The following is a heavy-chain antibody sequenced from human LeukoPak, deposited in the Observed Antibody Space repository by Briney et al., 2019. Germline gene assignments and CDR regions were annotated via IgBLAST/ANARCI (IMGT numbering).Heavy chain of an antibody. J-gene: IGHJ6*03. CDR2: LSGSGFNT. V-gene: IGHV3-23*01. Sequence: GGYVRLCCVASGFRFDRYWMSWVRQDQGKELEWVSALSGSGFNTYYADSVKGRFTVSRDNSKNTLYLQMNSLRAEDTAVYYCAKMAGQQLGDYYMDVWGKGTTLTVSS. D-gene: IGHD6-13*01. CDR1: GFRFDRYW. CDR3: AKMAGQQLGDYYMDV.